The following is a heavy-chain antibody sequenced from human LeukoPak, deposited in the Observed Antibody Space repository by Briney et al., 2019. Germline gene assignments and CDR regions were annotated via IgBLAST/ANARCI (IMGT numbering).Heavy chain of an antibody. Sequence: RGSLRLSCAASGFTFSSYAMSWVRQAPGKGLDWVSVISGSGGNTYYADSAKGRFTISRDNSKNTLYLQMNSLRAEDTAVYYCAKDRGNTTVTTVDYWGQGTLVTVSS. CDR1: GFTFSSYA. V-gene: IGHV3-23*01. CDR2: ISGSGGNT. CDR3: AKDRGNTTVTTVDY. D-gene: IGHD4-17*01. J-gene: IGHJ4*02.